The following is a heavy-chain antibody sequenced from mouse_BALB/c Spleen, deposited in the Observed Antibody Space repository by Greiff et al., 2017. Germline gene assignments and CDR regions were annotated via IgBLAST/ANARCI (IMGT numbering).Heavy chain of an antibody. CDR2: ISSGGGST. Sequence: EVQRVESGGGLVKPGGSLKLSCAASGFAFSSYDMSWVRQTPEKRLEWVAYISSGGGSTYYPDTVKGRFTISRDKAKNTLYLQMSSLKSEDTAMYYCARQDGSSSFDVWGAGTTVTVSS. CDR3: ARQDGSSSFDV. CDR1: GFAFSSYD. J-gene: IGHJ1*01. D-gene: IGHD1-1*01. V-gene: IGHV5-12-1*01.